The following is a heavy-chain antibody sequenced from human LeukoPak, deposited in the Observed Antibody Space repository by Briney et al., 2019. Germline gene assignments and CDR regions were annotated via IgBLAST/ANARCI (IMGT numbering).Heavy chain of an antibody. J-gene: IGHJ5*02. CDR2: ISGSGGST. D-gene: IGHD2-2*01. CDR3: AKDLGTYVVTATNWFDP. Sequence: GGSLRLSCSASGFTFSSFAMHWVRQAPGKGLEWVSAISGSGGSTYYADSVKGRFTISRDNSKNTLYLQMNSLRAEDTAVYYCAKDLGTYVVTATNWFDPWGQGTLVTVSS. CDR1: GFTFSSFA. V-gene: IGHV3-23*01.